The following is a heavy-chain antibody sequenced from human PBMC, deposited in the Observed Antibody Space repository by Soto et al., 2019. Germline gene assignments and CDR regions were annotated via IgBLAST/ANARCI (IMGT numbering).Heavy chain of an antibody. CDR3: ARASGDIVATFVFDY. D-gene: IGHD5-12*01. J-gene: IGHJ4*02. V-gene: IGHV6-1*01. CDR2: TYYRSKWYN. CDR1: GDSVCSNSAA. Sequence: PSQTLSLTCAISGDSVCSNSAAWNWIRQSPSRGLEWLGRTYYRSKWYNDYAVSVKSRITINPDTSKNQFSLQLNSVTPENTTVNYCARASGDIVATFVFDYWGQGTLVTVSS.